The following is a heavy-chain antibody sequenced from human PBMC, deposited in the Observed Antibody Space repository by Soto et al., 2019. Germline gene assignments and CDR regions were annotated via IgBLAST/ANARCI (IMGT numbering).Heavy chain of an antibody. V-gene: IGHV3-7*01. CDR3: ASDYLGY. CDR1: GFTFSSYW. Sequence: GGSLSLSCAASGFTFSSYWMTWVRQSPGKGLEWVTNINQDGSEKYYVDSVKGRFTISRDNAKNSLYLQMNSLRAEDTAVYYCASDYLGYWGQGTPVTVSS. J-gene: IGHJ4*02. CDR2: INQDGSEK.